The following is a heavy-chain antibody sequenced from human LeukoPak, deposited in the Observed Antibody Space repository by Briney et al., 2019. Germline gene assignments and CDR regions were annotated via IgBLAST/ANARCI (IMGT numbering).Heavy chain of an antibody. J-gene: IGHJ5*02. V-gene: IGHV4-31*03. D-gene: IGHD6-6*01. CDR3: ARVYSSSFPNWFDP. CDR1: GGSISSGGYY. Sequence: SQTLSLTCTVSGGSISSGGYYWSWIRQHPGKGLEWIGYIYYSGSTYYNPSLKSRVTISVDTSKNQFSLKLSSVTAADTAVYYCARVYSSSFPNWFDPWGQGTLVTVSS. CDR2: IYYSGST.